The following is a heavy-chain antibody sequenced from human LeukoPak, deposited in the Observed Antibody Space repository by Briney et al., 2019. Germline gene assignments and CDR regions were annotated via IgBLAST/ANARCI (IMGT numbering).Heavy chain of an antibody. D-gene: IGHD2-2*01. CDR1: GGSISSSTYY. CDR3: ARHPYLGYCSSTSCPKYNWFDP. J-gene: IGHJ5*02. V-gene: IGHV4-39*01. Sequence: PSETLSPTCTVSGGSISSSTYYWGWIRQPPGKGLEWIGRIYYSGSTYYNPSLKSRVTISVDTSKNQFSLKLSSVTAADTAVYYCARHPYLGYCSSTSCPKYNWFDPWGQGTLVTVSS. CDR2: IYYSGST.